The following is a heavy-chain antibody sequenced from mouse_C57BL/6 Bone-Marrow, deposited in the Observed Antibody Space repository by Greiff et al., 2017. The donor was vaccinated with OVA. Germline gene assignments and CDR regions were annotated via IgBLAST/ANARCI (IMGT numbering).Heavy chain of an antibody. J-gene: IGHJ1*03. V-gene: IGHV15-2*01. CDR2: ILPSIGRT. CDR3: ARKGTTVVEVWYFDV. Sequence: QVQLQQSGSELRSPGSSVKLSCKDFDSEVFPIAYMSWVRQKPGHGFEWIGGILPSIGRTIYGEKFEDKATLDADTLSNTAYLELNSLTSEDSAIYYCARKGTTVVEVWYFDVWGTGTTVTVSS. D-gene: IGHD1-1*01. CDR1: DSEVFPIAY.